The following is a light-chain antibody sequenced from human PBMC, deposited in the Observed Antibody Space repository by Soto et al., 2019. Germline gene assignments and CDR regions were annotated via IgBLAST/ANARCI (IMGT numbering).Light chain of an antibody. CDR1: QSVGSN. CDR2: GAS. CDR3: QQYNNWPRT. Sequence: EIVFTQSPGTLSLSPGDTATLSCRASQSVGSNLAWYQQKPGQAPRLLIYGASTRDTGIPAIFSGSGSGTEVTLTISSLQSEDFAVYYCQQYNNWPRTFGQGTKVDI. J-gene: IGKJ1*01. V-gene: IGKV3-15*01.